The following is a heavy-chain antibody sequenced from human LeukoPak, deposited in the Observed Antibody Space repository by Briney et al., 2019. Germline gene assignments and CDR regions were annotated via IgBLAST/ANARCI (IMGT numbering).Heavy chain of an antibody. CDR1: GYTFTDYD. J-gene: IGHJ5*02. CDR3: ARERGQQVRFDP. V-gene: IGHV1-2*02. D-gene: IGHD6-13*01. Sequence: ASVKVSCKASGYTFTDYDMHWVRQAPGQGLEWMGWINPNNGGTNYAQKFQGRVTMTRDTSISTAYMELSRLRSDDTAVHYCARERGQQVRFDPWGQGTLVTVSS. CDR2: INPNNGGT.